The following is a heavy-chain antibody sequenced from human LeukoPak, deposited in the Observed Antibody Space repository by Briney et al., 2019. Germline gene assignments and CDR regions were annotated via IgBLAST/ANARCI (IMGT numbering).Heavy chain of an antibody. J-gene: IGHJ4*02. D-gene: IGHD3-22*01. CDR3: AKDNYYGSSAVIDY. V-gene: IGHV3-53*05. CDR2: IYSGGST. CDR1: GFTVSSNY. Sequence: GGSLRLSCAASGFTVSSNYMSWVRQAPGKGLEWVSVIYSGGSTYYADSVKGRFTISRDNSKNTLYLQMNSLRAGDTAAFYCAKDNYYGSSAVIDYWGQGTLVTVSS.